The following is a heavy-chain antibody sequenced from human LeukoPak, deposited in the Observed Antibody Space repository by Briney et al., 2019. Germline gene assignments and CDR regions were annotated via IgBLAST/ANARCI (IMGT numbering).Heavy chain of an antibody. V-gene: IGHV1-18*01. CDR3: ARAGGYCSGGSCYIHWFDP. Sequence: ASVKVSCKASGYTFTTYGISWVRQAPGQGLEWMGWISAYNGNTNYAQKLQGRVTMTTDTSTRTAYMELRSLRSDDTAVYYCARAGGYCSGGSCYIHWFDPWGQGTLVTVSS. CDR1: GYTFTTYG. J-gene: IGHJ5*02. CDR2: ISAYNGNT. D-gene: IGHD2-15*01.